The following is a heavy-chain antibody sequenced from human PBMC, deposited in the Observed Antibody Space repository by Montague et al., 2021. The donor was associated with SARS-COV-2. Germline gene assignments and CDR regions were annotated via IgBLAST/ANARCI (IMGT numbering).Heavy chain of an antibody. V-gene: IGHV6-1*01. CDR1: GDSVSIVIVT. D-gene: IGHD2-2*01. CDR3: ARIPVGSKYYFDF. Sequence: CAISGDSVSIVIVTRKWIRQSPARGLERLGRTYYRSKWYNDYAESVKSRITIDPDTSKHQFSLHLNSVTPEDTAVYYCARIPVGSKYYFDFWGQGTLVTVSS. CDR2: TYYRSKWYN. J-gene: IGHJ4*02.